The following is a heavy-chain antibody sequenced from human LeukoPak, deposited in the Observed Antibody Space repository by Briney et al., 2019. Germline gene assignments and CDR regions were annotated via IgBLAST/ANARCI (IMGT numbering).Heavy chain of an antibody. J-gene: IGHJ6*03. D-gene: IGHD3-16*01. Sequence: ASVKVSCKASGYAFTSYGISWVRQAPGQGLEWMGWISAYNGNTNYAQKLQGRVTMTTDTSTSTAYMELRSLRSDDTAVYYCARNYYGWDYYYMDVWGKGTTVTVSS. CDR3: ARNYYGWDYYYMDV. V-gene: IGHV1-18*01. CDR1: GYAFTSYG. CDR2: ISAYNGNT.